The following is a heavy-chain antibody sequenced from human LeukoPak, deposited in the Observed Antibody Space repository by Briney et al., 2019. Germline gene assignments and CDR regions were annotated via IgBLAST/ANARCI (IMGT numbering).Heavy chain of an antibody. V-gene: IGHV3-23*01. D-gene: IGHD6-13*01. CDR2: ISGSGGST. J-gene: IGHJ4*02. CDR1: GFTFSSYS. CDR3: AKAMSSSWYSD. Sequence: GGSLRLSCAASGFTFSSYSMNWVRQAPGKGLEWVSAISGSGGSTYYADSVKGRFTISRDNSKNTLYLQMNSLRAEDTAVYYCAKAMSSSWYSDWGQGTLVTVSS.